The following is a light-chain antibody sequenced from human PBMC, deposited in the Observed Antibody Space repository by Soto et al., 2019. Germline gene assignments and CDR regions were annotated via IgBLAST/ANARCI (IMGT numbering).Light chain of an antibody. V-gene: IGKV3-11*01. CDR1: QSFSNY. CDR3: QQCGT. CDR2: VAS. J-gene: IGKJ5*01. Sequence: EIVLSQSPATPSLSTGESATLSCRASQSFSNYLAWYQQKPGQAPRLLISVASNRATGIPARFSGSGSGTDFTLTISSLESEDFAVYYCQQCGTFGQGARLGL.